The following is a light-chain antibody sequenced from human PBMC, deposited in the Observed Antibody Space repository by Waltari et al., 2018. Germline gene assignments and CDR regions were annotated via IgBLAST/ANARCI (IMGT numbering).Light chain of an antibody. CDR1: SSDVGNYNL. V-gene: IGLV2-23*01. Sequence: QSALTQPASVSGSPGQSITIPCTGTSSDVGNYNLLSWYQQYPGKAPRVMIYDDNRRPSGVSDRFSGSKSGNTASLTISGVQAEDEADYYCCSYAGSYTWVFGGGTKLTVL. CDR3: CSYAGSYTWV. CDR2: DDN. J-gene: IGLJ3*02.